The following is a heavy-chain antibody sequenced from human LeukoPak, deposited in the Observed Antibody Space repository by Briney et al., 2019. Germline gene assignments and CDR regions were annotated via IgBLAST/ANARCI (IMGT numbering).Heavy chain of an antibody. CDR3: ARDRTSSGYYRGGRHGMDV. Sequence: SETLSLTCTVSGGSISSSSYYWGWIRQPPGKGLEWIGSIYYSGSTYYNPSLKSRVTISVDTSKNQFSLKLSSVTAADTAVYYCARDRTSSGYYRGGRHGMDVWGQGTTVTVSS. V-gene: IGHV4-39*01. D-gene: IGHD3-22*01. CDR2: IYYSGST. CDR1: GGSISSSSYY. J-gene: IGHJ6*02.